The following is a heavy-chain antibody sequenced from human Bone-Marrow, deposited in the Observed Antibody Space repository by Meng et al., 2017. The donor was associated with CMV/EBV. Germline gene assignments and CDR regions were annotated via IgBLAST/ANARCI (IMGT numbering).Heavy chain of an antibody. V-gene: IGHV2-5*02. CDR1: GFSLSTSGLG. CDR2: LSWDDDK. D-gene: IGHD6-13*01. Sequence: LKESGPTLVKPTQALTLTCTFSGFSLSTSGLGVGWIRQPPGKSLEWLALLSWDDDKRYSPSLKSRLTITKDTSKNQVVLTMTNMDPVDTATYFCAHRPSGYSSSWFDYWGQGTLVTVSS. CDR3: AHRPSGYSSSWFDY. J-gene: IGHJ4*02.